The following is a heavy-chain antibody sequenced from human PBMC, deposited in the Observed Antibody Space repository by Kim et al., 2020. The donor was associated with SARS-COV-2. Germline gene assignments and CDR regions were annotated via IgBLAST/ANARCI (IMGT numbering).Heavy chain of an antibody. D-gene: IGHD1-26*01. V-gene: IGHV3-9*01. CDR3: AKGLRSMGDYYYGLDV. CDR2: IRCNSGSI. CDR1: GFNFDDYD. Sequence: GGSLRLSCAASGFNFDDYDMHWVRQAPGKGLEWVSGIRCNSGSIGYGDSVKGRFTISRDNARNSLYLQMNSLRAEDTALYYCAKGLRSMGDYYYGLDVWCEGTRVTVPS. J-gene: IGHJ6*04.